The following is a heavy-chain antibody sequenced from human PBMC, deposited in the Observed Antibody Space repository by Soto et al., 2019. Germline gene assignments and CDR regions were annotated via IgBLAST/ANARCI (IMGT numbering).Heavy chain of an antibody. J-gene: IGHJ4*02. D-gene: IGHD2-2*01. CDR1: GGSISSYY. CDR3: ARLTSSTSCLXY. CDR2: IYYSGST. V-gene: IGHV4-59*08. Sequence: SETLSLTCTVSGGSISSYYWSWIRQPPGKGLEWIGYIYYSGSTNYNPSLKSRVTISVDTSKNQFSLKLSSVTAADTAVYYCARLTSSTSCLXYWGQGTLVTVSS.